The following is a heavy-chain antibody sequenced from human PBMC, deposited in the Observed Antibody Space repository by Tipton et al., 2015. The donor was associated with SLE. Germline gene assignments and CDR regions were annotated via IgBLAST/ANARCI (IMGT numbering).Heavy chain of an antibody. Sequence: SLRLSCAASGFTFSSYSMNWVRQAPGKGLEWVSSISSSSSYIYYADSVKGRFTISRDNAKNSLYLQMNSLRAEDTAVYYCARGAKTEEDAFDIWGQGTMVTVSS. CDR1: GFTFSSYS. V-gene: IGHV3-21*01. CDR2: ISSSSSYI. CDR3: ARGAKTEEDAFDI. J-gene: IGHJ3*02.